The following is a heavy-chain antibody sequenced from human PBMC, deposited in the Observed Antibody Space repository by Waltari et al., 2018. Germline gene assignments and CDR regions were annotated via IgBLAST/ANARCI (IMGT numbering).Heavy chain of an antibody. V-gene: IGHV3-30-3*01. CDR3: ARLGSSS. Sequence: QVQLVESGGGVVQPGRSRRLPCAASGLTFRSYAMHWVRQAPGKGLEWVAVISYDGSNKYYADSVKGRFTISRDNSKNTLYLQMNSLRAEDTAVYYCARLGSSSWGQGTLVTVSS. D-gene: IGHD6-19*01. CDR1: GLTFRSYA. CDR2: ISYDGSNK. J-gene: IGHJ4*02.